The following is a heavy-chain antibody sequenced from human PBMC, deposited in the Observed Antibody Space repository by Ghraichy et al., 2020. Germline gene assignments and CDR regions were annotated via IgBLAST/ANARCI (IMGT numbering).Heavy chain of an antibody. Sequence: LSLTCAASGFIFSGYVMHWVRQTPGKGLVWVSRINTDGTVTTYADSVKGRFTVSRDNAKNTLCLQMNSLRAEDTAMYYCARDINWEFYDYWGQGTLVTVSS. J-gene: IGHJ4*02. CDR3: ARDINWEFYDY. CDR2: INTDGTVT. CDR1: GFIFSGYV. D-gene: IGHD1-1*01. V-gene: IGHV3-74*01.